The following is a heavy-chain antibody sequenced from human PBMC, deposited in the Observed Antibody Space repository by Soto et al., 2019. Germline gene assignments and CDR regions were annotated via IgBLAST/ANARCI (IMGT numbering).Heavy chain of an antibody. D-gene: IGHD2-21*01. V-gene: IGHV3-23*01. Sequence: EVQLLESGGGLVQPGGSLRLSCAASGFTFRDYAMTWVRQAPGKGLEWVSTLSGSGKSTFSADSVKGRFTVSRDNSNDTLYLQMNNLRADDTALYYCAKSTMVISGGYLDYWGQGILVTVSS. CDR2: LSGSGKST. J-gene: IGHJ4*02. CDR3: AKSTMVISGGYLDY. CDR1: GFTFRDYA.